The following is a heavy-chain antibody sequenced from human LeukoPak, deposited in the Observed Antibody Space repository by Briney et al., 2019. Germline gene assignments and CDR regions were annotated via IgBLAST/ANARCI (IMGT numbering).Heavy chain of an antibody. V-gene: IGHV1-2*02. CDR2: INPNTGDT. J-gene: IGHJ4*02. CDR3: AVAPGDY. D-gene: IGHD2-21*01. Sequence: ASVRVSCKASGYTFTGYYMHWVRPAPGQGLEWMGWINPNTGDTNYAQKFQGRVTMTRDTSITTVYMEISRLTSDDTALFYCAVAPGDYWGQGTLVTVSS. CDR1: GYTFTGYY.